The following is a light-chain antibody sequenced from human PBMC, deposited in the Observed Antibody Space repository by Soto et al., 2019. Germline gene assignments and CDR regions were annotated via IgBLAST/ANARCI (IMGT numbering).Light chain of an antibody. J-gene: IGKJ1*01. CDR1: QSVSSN. V-gene: IGKV3-15*01. CDR3: QQYNNWPWT. CDR2: GAS. Sequence: EIVMTQSPATLSVSPGERATLSCRASQSVSSNLAWYQQKPGQAPRLLIYGASTRATGIPAGFSGSGSGTEFTLTISSLQSKDFAVYYCQQYNNWPWTFGQGTKVDIK.